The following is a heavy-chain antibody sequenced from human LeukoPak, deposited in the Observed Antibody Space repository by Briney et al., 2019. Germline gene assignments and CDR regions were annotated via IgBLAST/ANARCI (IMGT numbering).Heavy chain of an antibody. J-gene: IGHJ5*02. CDR3: ARISGNWFDP. CDR1: GGSISSSSYY. Sequence: PSETLSLTCTVSGGSISSSSYYWGWIRQPPGKGLEWIGYIYYSGSTNYNPSLKSRVTISVDTSKNQFSLKLSSVTAADTAVYYCARISGNWFDPWGQGTLVTVSS. D-gene: IGHD2-15*01. V-gene: IGHV4-61*05. CDR2: IYYSGST.